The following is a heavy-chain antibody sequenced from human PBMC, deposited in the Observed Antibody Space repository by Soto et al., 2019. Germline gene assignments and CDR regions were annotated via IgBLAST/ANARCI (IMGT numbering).Heavy chain of an antibody. V-gene: IGHV4-59*05. J-gene: IGHJ4*02. CDR2: IYYSGST. D-gene: IGHD6-13*01. CDR1: GDSISSYY. Sequence: SETLSLTCTVAGDSISSYYWSWIRQPPGKGLEWIGSIYYSGSTYYNPSLKSRVTISVDTSKNQFSLKLSSVTAADTAVYYCARRRKQLVRVSGYFDYWGQGTLVTVSS. CDR3: ARRRKQLVRVSGYFDY.